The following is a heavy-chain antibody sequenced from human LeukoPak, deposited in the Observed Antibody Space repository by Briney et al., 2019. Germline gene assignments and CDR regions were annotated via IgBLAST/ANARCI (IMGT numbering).Heavy chain of an antibody. V-gene: IGHV1-69*06. CDR2: IIPIFGTA. D-gene: IGHD1-26*01. J-gene: IGHJ4*02. Sequence: ASVKVSCKASGGTFSSYAISWVRQAPGQGLEWMGGIIPIFGTANYAQKFQGRVTITADKSTSTAYMELSSLRSEDTAVYYCARGDGGSYFVAPFDYWGQGTLVTVPS. CDR3: ARGDGGSYFVAPFDY. CDR1: GGTFSSYA.